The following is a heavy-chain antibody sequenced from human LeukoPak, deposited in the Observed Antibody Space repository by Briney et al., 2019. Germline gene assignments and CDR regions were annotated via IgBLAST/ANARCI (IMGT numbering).Heavy chain of an antibody. CDR2: IYYSGST. J-gene: IGHJ4*02. Sequence: SETLSLTCTVSGGSISSSSYYWGWIRQPPGKGLEWIGSIYYSGSTYYNPSLKSRATISVDTSKNQFSLKLSSVTAADTAAYYCARDGVGAYDYWGQGTLVTVSS. CDR3: ARDGVGAYDY. CDR1: GGSISSSSYY. D-gene: IGHD3-3*01. V-gene: IGHV4-39*07.